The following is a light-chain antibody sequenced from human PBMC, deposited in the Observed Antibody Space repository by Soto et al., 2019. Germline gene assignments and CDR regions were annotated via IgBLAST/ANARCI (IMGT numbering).Light chain of an antibody. J-gene: IGLJ2*01. CDR2: DVN. Sequence: QSALTQPPSVSGSPGQSVTISCTGTSSDVGAYNYVSWYQQHPGKAPKLMIYDVNKRPSGVPYRFSGSKSGNTASLTISGLQAEDEADYYCCSCTSSHTGVFGGGTKLTVL. CDR1: SSDVGAYNY. V-gene: IGLV2-11*01. CDR3: CSCTSSHTGV.